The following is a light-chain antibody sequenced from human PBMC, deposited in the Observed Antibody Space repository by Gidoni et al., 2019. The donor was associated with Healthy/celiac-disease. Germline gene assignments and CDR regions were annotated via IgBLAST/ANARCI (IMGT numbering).Light chain of an antibody. CDR2: GAS. CDR3: QQYGSSPGT. V-gene: IGKV3-20*01. CDR1: QSVSSSY. Sequence: EIVLTQSPGTLSLSPGERATLSCRASQSVSSSYLAWYQQKPGQAPRLLTYGASSRATGIPDRFSGSGSGTDFTLTISRLEPEDFAVYYCQQYGSSPGTFXQXTKVEIK. J-gene: IGKJ1*01.